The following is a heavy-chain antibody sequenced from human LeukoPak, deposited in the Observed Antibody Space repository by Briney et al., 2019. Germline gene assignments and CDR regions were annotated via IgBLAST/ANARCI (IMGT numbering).Heavy chain of an antibody. CDR2: INPNSGGT. V-gene: IGHV1-2*02. CDR1: GYTFIDYY. CDR3: AKWGGVQFDP. D-gene: IGHD2-8*01. Sequence: ASVKVSCKASGYTFIDYYVNWVRQAPGQGLEWMGWINPNSGGTNYAQKFQGRVTMTRDTSISTVYMELTSLTSDDTAVYYRAKWGGVQFDPWGQGTLVTVSS. J-gene: IGHJ5*02.